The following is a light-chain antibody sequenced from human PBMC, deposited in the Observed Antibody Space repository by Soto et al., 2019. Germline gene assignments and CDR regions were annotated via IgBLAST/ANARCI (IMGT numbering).Light chain of an antibody. Sequence: QSALTQPPSAYGSPGQSVTISCTGTSSDVGGYHYVSWYQQYPGRTPKLMIYEVTKRPSGVPGRFSGSKSGHTASLTVSGLQAEYEAEYYCSSHAAIDNCYFVFGGGTKLAVL. CDR1: SSDVGGYHY. CDR2: EVT. V-gene: IGLV2-8*01. J-gene: IGLJ3*02. CDR3: SSHAAIDNCYFV.